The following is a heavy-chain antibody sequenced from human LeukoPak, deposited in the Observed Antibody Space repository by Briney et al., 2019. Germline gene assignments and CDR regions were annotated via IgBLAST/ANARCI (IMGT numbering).Heavy chain of an antibody. Sequence: PGGCLRLSCAASGLTLTNYALQSVRLAPGKGLGWVAVISYDGTNKYDADYVKGQFTISRDNSKNTLSLQMNSLRAEDTALYYCARGFVLGAAKNYFDYWGQGALVTVSS. J-gene: IGHJ4*02. CDR2: ISYDGTNK. CDR3: ARGFVLGAAKNYFDY. V-gene: IGHV3-30-3*01. CDR1: GLTLTNYA. D-gene: IGHD2-21*02.